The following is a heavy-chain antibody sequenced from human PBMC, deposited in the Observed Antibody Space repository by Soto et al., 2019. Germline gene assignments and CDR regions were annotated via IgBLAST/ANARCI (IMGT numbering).Heavy chain of an antibody. Sequence: GESLKISCKGSGYRFTSYWISWVRQMPRKGLEWMGKIDPSDSYTNYSPSFQGHVTISADKSVSTAYLQWDSLKASDTAMYYCARRYCSSDSCPRNYYAMDVWGQGTTVTVSS. J-gene: IGHJ6*02. CDR1: GYRFTSYW. CDR2: IDPSDSYT. D-gene: IGHD2-2*01. CDR3: ARRYCSSDSCPRNYYAMDV. V-gene: IGHV5-10-1*01.